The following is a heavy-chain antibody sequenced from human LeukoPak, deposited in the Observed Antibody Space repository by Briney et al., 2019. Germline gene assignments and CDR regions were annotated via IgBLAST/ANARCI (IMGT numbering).Heavy chain of an antibody. CDR3: ARGGGIAAQ. D-gene: IGHD6-13*01. CDR2: INHSGST. Sequence: SETLSLTCVVYGGSFSGYYWSWIRQPPGKGLEWIGEINHSGSTNYNPSLKSRVTISVDTSKNQFSLKLSSVTAADTAVYYCARGGGIAAQWGQGTLVTVSS. CDR1: GGSFSGYY. V-gene: IGHV4-34*01. J-gene: IGHJ4*02.